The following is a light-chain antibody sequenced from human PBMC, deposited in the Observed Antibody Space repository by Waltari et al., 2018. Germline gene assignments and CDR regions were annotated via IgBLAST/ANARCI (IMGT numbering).Light chain of an antibody. Sequence: SHELTQPPSVSVSPVQTARITCSGEALPKQYAYWYQQKAGQAPVLLTYKDTERPSGIPERFSGSSSGTTVTLTISGVQAEDEADYYCQSADTDASVFFGGGTKLTVL. CDR2: KDT. V-gene: IGLV3-25*03. J-gene: IGLJ2*01. CDR1: ALPKQY. CDR3: QSADTDASVF.